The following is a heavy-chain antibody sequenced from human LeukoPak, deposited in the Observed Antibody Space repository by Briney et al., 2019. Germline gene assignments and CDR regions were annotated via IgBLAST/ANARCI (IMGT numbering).Heavy chain of an antibody. CDR3: ARENDFWR. J-gene: IGHJ4*02. Sequence: GGSLRLSCAASGFTFSSYWMSWVRQAPGKGLEWVANIKKDGSEKYHVDSVKGRFTTSRDNAKNSLYLQMNSLRVEDTAVYYCARENDFWRWGQGTLVTVSS. CDR1: GFTFSSYW. D-gene: IGHD3-3*01. V-gene: IGHV3-7*01. CDR2: IKKDGSEK.